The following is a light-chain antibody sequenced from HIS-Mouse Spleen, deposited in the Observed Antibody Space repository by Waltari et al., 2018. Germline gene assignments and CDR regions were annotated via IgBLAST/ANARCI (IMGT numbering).Light chain of an antibody. CDR1: QGISNY. CDR3: QKYNSAPRLT. Sequence: DIQMTQSPSSLSASVADRVTITCRASQGISNYLAWYQQKPGKVPKLLIYAASTMQSGVPSRFSGSGSGTDFTLTISSLQPEDVATYYCQKYNSAPRLTFGGGTKVEIK. V-gene: IGKV1-27*01. CDR2: AAS. J-gene: IGKJ4*01.